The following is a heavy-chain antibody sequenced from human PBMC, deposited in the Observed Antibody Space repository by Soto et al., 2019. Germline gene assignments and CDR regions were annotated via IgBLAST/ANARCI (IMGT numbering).Heavy chain of an antibody. CDR2: ISYDGSNK. J-gene: IGHJ5*02. CDR3: AKDGRQWLVNSWFDP. V-gene: IGHV3-30*18. D-gene: IGHD6-19*01. CDR1: GFTFSSYG. Sequence: GGSLRLSCAASGFTFSSYGMHWVRQAPGKGLEWVAVISYDGSNKYYADSVKGRFTISRDNSKNTLYLQMNSLRAEDTAVYYCAKDGRQWLVNSWFDPWGQGTRVTVSS.